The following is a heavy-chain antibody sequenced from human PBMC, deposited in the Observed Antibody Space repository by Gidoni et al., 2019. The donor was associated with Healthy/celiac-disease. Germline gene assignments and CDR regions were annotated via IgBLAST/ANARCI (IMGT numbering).Heavy chain of an antibody. CDR2: INPNSGGT. D-gene: IGHD3-22*01. V-gene: IGHV1-2*02. Sequence: QVQLVQSGAEVQKPGASVKGSCKASGYTFTGYCMPAVRQAPGHGLEWMGWINPNSGGTNYAQKFQGRVTMTRDTSISTAYMELSRLRSDDTAVYYCARDIRGYYDSSGYYYGGVYGMDVWGQGTTVTVSS. CDR1: GYTFTGYC. CDR3: ARDIRGYYDSSGYYYGGVYGMDV. J-gene: IGHJ6*02.